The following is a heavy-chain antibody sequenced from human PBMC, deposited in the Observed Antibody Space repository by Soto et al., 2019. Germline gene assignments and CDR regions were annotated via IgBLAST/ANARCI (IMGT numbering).Heavy chain of an antibody. J-gene: IGHJ4*02. CDR1: GFTVSDYY. CDR3: TPDTHSNGEYHCDH. Sequence: EVQLLESGGGLAQPGGSLRLSCAASGFTVSDYYMTWVRQSPEKGLEWVSAIGGSGTKTYYADSVNGRFTISRDNSKNTLYLEMNSLRAEDSALYYCTPDTHSNGEYHCDHCGQGTAVTVSS. CDR2: IGGSGTKT. V-gene: IGHV3-23*01. D-gene: IGHD3-22*01.